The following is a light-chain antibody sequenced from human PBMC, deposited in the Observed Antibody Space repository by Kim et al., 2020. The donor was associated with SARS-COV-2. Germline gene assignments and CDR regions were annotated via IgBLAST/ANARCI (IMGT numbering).Light chain of an antibody. CDR2: SDE. CDR1: ISNIRNKY. J-gene: IGLJ3*02. CDR3: AAWDDSLNGWV. Sequence: GQRVTISCSGSISNIRNKYVNWTQHPPGTAPKLLIYSDEQRPSGVPDRFSGSKSGTSASLAISGLQSEDEADYYCAAWDDSLNGWVFGGGTQLTVL. V-gene: IGLV1-44*01.